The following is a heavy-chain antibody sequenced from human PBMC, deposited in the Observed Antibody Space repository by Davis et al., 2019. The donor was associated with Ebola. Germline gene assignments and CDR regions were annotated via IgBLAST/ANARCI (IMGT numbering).Heavy chain of an antibody. Sequence: ASVKVSCKASGYTFTSYDINWVRQATGQGLEWMGWMNPNSGNTGYAQKFQGRVTMTRNTSISTAYMELSSLRSEDTAVYYCARDHFTMVQGSTGGFDYWGQGTLVTVSS. J-gene: IGHJ4*02. D-gene: IGHD3-10*01. V-gene: IGHV1-8*01. CDR2: MNPNSGNT. CDR1: GYTFTSYD. CDR3: ARDHFTMVQGSTGGFDY.